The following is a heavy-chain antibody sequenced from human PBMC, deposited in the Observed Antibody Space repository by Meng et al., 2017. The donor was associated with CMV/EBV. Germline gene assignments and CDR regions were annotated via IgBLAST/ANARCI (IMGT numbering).Heavy chain of an antibody. V-gene: IGHV3-23*03. J-gene: IGHJ4*02. CDR2: IYSGGSST. Sequence: GESLKISCAASGFTFSSYAMSWVRQAPGKGLEWVSVIYSGGSSTYYADSVKGRFTISRDNSKNTLYLQMNSLRAEDTAVYYCARASGGKYSGYDYTFDYWGQGTLVTVSS. CDR1: GFTFSSYA. D-gene: IGHD5-12*01. CDR3: ARASGGKYSGYDYTFDY.